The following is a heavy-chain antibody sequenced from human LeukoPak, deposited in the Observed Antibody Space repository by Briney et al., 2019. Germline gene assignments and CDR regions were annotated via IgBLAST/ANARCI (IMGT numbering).Heavy chain of an antibody. CDR3: AREQRYYYDSSGYKYRNWFDP. CDR2: IYYSGST. D-gene: IGHD3-22*01. J-gene: IGHJ5*02. Sequence: SETLSLTCTVSGGSISSYYWSWIRQPPGKGLEWIGYIYYSGSTNYNPSLKSRVTISVDTSKNQFSLKLSSVTAADTAVYYCAREQRYYYDSSGYKYRNWFDPWGQGTLVTDSS. V-gene: IGHV4-59*01. CDR1: GGSISSYY.